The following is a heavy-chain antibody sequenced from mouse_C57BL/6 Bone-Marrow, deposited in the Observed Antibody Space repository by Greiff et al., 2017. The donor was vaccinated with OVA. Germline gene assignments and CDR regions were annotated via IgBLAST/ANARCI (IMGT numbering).Heavy chain of an antibody. V-gene: IGHV5-9*01. CDR1: GFTFSSYT. CDR3: ASVYGSSGNY. Sequence: EVQGVESGGGLVKPGGSLKLSCAASGFTFSSYTMSWVRQTPEKRLEWVATISGGGGNTYYPDSVKGRFTISRDNAKNTLYLQMSSLRAEDTALYYCASVYGSSGNYWGQGTTLTVSS. J-gene: IGHJ2*01. CDR2: ISGGGGNT. D-gene: IGHD1-1*01.